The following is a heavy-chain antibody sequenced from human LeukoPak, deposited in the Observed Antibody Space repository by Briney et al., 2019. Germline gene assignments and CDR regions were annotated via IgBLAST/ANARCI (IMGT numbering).Heavy chain of an antibody. CDR3: ARDGAEGDNSAFDM. J-gene: IGHJ3*02. Sequence: GGSLRLSCAASGVTLSDHHMDWVRQAPGKGLEWVGRTRDKARGYTTEYAASVKGRFTISRDDSKTLVYLQMNSLRTEDTAVYFFARDGAEGDNSAFDMWGQGTVVTVSS. D-gene: IGHD3-22*01. CDR1: GVTLSDHH. CDR2: TRDKARGYTT. V-gene: IGHV3-72*01.